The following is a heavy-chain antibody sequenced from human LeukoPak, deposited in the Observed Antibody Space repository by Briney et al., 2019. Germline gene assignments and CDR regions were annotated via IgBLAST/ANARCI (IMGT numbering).Heavy chain of an antibody. V-gene: IGHV4-59*08. CDR1: GGSISSYY. CDR3: ATNYGDYDAFDI. CDR2: IFYSGST. J-gene: IGHJ3*02. Sequence: SETLSLTCTVSGGSISSYYWSWIRQPPGKGLEWIGYIFYSGSTNYNPSLKSRATISVDTSKNHVSLKLNSVTAADMAVYYCATNYGDYDAFDIWGQGTMVTVST. D-gene: IGHD4-17*01.